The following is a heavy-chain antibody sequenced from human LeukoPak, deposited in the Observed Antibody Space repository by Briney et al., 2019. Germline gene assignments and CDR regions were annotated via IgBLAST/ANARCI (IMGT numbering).Heavy chain of an antibody. D-gene: IGHD2-2*02. Sequence: ASVKVSCKVSGYTLTELSMHWVRQAPGKGLEWMGGFDPEDGETIYAQKFQGRVTMTEDTSTDTAYMELSSLRSEDTAVYYCARSGGYCSSTSCYTGFDYWGQGTLVTVSS. CDR3: ARSGGYCSSTSCYTGFDY. CDR2: FDPEDGET. J-gene: IGHJ4*02. V-gene: IGHV1-24*01. CDR1: GYTLTELS.